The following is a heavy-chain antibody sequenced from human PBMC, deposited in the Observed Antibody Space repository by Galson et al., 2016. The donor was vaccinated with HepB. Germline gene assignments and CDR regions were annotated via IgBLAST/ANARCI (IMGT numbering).Heavy chain of an antibody. J-gene: IGHJ4*02. D-gene: IGHD3-22*01. CDR3: TTDLYYYDSSGYFGNYFDY. Sequence: SLRLSCAASGFTFNNAWMDWVRQAPGKGLEWVGRIKSKTGGGTTDYAAPVKGRFTISRDDSKNTLSLQMNSLKTEDTAVYYCTTDLYYYDSSGYFGNYFDYWGQGTLVTVSS. V-gene: IGHV3-15*01. CDR1: GFTFNNAW. CDR2: IKSKTGGGTT.